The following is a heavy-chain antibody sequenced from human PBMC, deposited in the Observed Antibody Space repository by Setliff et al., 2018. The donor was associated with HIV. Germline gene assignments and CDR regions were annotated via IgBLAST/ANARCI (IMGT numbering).Heavy chain of an antibody. J-gene: IGHJ4*02. V-gene: IGHV4-4*09. CDR1: GGSISSYY. Sequence: SETLSLTCTVSGGSISSYYWRWIRQPPGKGLEWIGYIYTSGSTNYNSSFKSRVTISPDTSKNQFSLKLNSVTDLETAVYYCARKGSSSRSREYYYDFWGQGTMVTVSS. D-gene: IGHD6-13*01. CDR3: ARKGSSSRSREYYYDF. CDR2: IYTSGST.